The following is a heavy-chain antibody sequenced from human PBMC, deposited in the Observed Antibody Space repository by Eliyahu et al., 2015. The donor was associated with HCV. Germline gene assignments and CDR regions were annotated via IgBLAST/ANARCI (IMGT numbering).Heavy chain of an antibody. J-gene: IGHJ5*02. Sequence: EVQLLESGGGLIHPGGSLRLSCAASGFTFSDYGAGWVRQAPGKGLGWVSSISGSGRTTYYADSVRGRFTISRDNSKQTLYLQMNSLRIEDTAVYYCAKEFDVWSGYCIAFDAWGQGTLVTVSA. CDR2: ISGSGRTT. D-gene: IGHD3-3*01. CDR1: GFTFSDYG. CDR3: AKEFDVWSGYCIAFDA. V-gene: IGHV3-23*01.